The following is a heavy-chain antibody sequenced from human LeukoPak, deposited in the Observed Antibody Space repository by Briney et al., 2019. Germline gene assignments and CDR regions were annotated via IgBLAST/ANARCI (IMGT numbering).Heavy chain of an antibody. D-gene: IGHD6-13*01. V-gene: IGHV3-23*01. CDR3: ARDRISPAAAAGNGISDY. CDR2: ISGSGGST. J-gene: IGHJ4*02. Sequence: PGGSLRLSCAASGFTFSSYAMSWVRQAPGKGLEWVSAISGSGGSTYYADSVKGRFTISRDNSKNTLYLQMNSLRAEDTAVYYCARDRISPAAAAGNGISDYWGQGTLVTVSS. CDR1: GFTFSSYA.